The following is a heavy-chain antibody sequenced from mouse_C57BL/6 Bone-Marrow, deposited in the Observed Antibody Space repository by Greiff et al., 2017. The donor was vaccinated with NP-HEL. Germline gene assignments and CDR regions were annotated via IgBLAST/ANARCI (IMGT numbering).Heavy chain of an antibody. CDR2: IDPSDSYT. J-gene: IGHJ4*01. Sequence: QVHVKQPGAELVMPGASVKLSCKASGYTFTSYWMHWVKQRPGQGLEWIGEIDPSDSYTNYNQKFKGKSTLTVDKSSSTAYMQLSSLTSEDSAVYYCARDDEDAMDYWGQGTSVTVSS. CDR3: ARDDEDAMDY. CDR1: GYTFTSYW. V-gene: IGHV1-69*01. D-gene: IGHD2-12*01.